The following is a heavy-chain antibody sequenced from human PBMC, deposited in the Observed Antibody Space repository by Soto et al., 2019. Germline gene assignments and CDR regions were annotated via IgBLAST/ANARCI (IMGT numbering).Heavy chain of an antibody. CDR3: VRIRYQLPSSVLWLDP. J-gene: IGHJ5*02. CDR2: INHVGGT. D-gene: IGHD3-16*01. Sequence: SETLSLTCAVYGGFLSESYWTWIRQPPGKGLEWIGEINHVGGTNYNPTLKSRVTMSVDTSQNQFSLRLISVTAADTAMYFCVRIRYQLPSSVLWLDPWGQGTPVTVSS. V-gene: IGHV4-34*01. CDR1: GGFLSESY.